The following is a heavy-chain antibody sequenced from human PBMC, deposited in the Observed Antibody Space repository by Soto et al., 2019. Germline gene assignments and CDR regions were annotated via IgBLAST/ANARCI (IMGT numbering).Heavy chain of an antibody. CDR2: MNPNSGNT. V-gene: IGHV1-8*01. J-gene: IGHJ6*02. CDR1: GYTFTSYD. CDR3: ARDAVVPAATYYYYYGMDV. Sequence: ASVKVSCKASGYTFTSYDINWVRQATGQGLEWMGWMNPNSGNTGYAQKFQGRVTMTRDTSTSTVYMELSSLRSEDTAVYYCARDAVVPAATYYYYYGMDVWGQGTTVTVSS. D-gene: IGHD2-2*01.